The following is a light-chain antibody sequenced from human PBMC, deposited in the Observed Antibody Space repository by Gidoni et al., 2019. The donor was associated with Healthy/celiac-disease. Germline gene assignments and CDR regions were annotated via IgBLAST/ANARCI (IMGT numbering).Light chain of an antibody. V-gene: IGKV4-1*01. CDR3: QQYYSNPIT. J-gene: IGKJ5*01. CDR1: QSVLYSSNNKNY. CDR2: WAS. Sequence: DIVMTQSPDSLAVSLGERATINCKSSQSVLYSSNNKNYLAWYQQKPGQPPKLLIYWASTRESGVPDRFSGSGSGTDFTLTISILQAEDVAVYYCQQYYSNPITFXXXTRLEIK.